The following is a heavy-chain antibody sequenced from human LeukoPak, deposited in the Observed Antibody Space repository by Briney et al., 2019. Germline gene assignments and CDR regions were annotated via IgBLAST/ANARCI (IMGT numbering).Heavy chain of an antibody. D-gene: IGHD3-22*01. CDR3: ARVVWYYYDSSGYFDY. Sequence: GASVKVSCKASGYTFNAHGISWVRQAPGQGLEWMGWISGNSGNTDYAEKFQGRVTMTTDTSTSTAYMELRSLRSDDTAVYYCARVVWYYYDSSGYFDYWGQGTLVTVSS. J-gene: IGHJ4*02. V-gene: IGHV1-18*01. CDR2: ISGNSGNT. CDR1: GYTFNAHG.